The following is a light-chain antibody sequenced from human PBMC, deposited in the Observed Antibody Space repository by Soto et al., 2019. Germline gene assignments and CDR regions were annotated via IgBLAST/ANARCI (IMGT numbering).Light chain of an antibody. V-gene: IGKV3-11*01. Sequence: EIVLAQSPATLSLSPGDRATLSCRASQSVNDYLAWYQQRPGQAPRLLIYDASNRATGIPARFSGSGSGTDFTLTISSLEPEDFAVYYWQQRSDWPLTFGGGTKVEIK. J-gene: IGKJ4*01. CDR3: QQRSDWPLT. CDR2: DAS. CDR1: QSVNDY.